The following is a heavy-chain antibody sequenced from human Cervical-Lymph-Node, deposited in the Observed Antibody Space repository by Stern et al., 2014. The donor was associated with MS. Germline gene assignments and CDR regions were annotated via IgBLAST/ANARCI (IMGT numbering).Heavy chain of an antibody. J-gene: IGHJ6*02. Sequence: VHLVEPGGGVVQPWRSLRLSCAASGFAFSSHGMHWVRQAPGKGLGWVGVICYDGSNKYYADSVKGRFTISRDNSKNTLYLQMNSLRAEDTAVYYCARSSSPSPYYYYGMDVWGQGTTVTVSS. CDR1: GFAFSSHG. D-gene: IGHD6-13*01. V-gene: IGHV3-33*01. CDR3: ARSSSPSPYYYYGMDV. CDR2: ICYDGSNK.